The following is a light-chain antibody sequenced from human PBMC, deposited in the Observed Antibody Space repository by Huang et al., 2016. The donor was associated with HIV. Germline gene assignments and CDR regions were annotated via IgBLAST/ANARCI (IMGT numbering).Light chain of an antibody. Sequence: AIRMTQSPSSLSASTGDRVTITCRASQGISSYLAWYQQKPGKAPKLLMSGESTLQSGVPLRFSGSGFGTEFTLTIDGLQSEDLGTYHCQQYYIYPHAFGQGTKLEI. CDR2: GES. CDR3: QQYYIYPHA. J-gene: IGKJ2*01. V-gene: IGKV1-8*01. CDR1: QGISSY.